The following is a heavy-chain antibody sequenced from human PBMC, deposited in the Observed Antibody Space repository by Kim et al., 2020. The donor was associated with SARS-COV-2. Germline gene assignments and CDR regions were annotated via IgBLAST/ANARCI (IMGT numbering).Heavy chain of an antibody. D-gene: IGHD3-22*01. J-gene: IGHJ3*02. Sequence: FQGRVTITADESTSTAYMELSSLRSEDTAVYYCARAPWGISSGYYRAFDIWGQGTMVTVSS. CDR3: ARAPWGISSGYYRAFDI. V-gene: IGHV1-69*01.